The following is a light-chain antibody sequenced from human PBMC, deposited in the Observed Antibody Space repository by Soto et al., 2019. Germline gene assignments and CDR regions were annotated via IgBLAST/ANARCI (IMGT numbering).Light chain of an antibody. Sequence: EIVLTQSPATLSLSPGERATLSCRASQSVSSYLAWYQQKPGQAPRLLIYDASNRATGIPARFSGSGSGTDFTLTISRLQAEDVAVYYCQQYYGTPRTFGQGTKVEIK. V-gene: IGKV3-11*01. J-gene: IGKJ1*01. CDR3: QQYYGTPRT. CDR1: QSVSSY. CDR2: DAS.